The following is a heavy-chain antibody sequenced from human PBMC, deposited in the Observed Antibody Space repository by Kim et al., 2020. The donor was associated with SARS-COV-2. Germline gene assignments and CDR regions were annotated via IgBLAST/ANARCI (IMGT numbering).Heavy chain of an antibody. CDR1: GFTFSSYI. J-gene: IGHJ6*02. V-gene: IGHV3-21*01. Sequence: GGSLRLSCAASGFTFSSYIMNWVRQAPGKGLEWVSSISSSSSYIYYADSVKGRFTISRDNAKNSLYLQMNSLRAEDTAVYYCASPMGDDYMGLYGMDVWGQGTTVTVSS. CDR2: ISSSSSYI. D-gene: IGHD4-4*01. CDR3: ASPMGDDYMGLYGMDV.